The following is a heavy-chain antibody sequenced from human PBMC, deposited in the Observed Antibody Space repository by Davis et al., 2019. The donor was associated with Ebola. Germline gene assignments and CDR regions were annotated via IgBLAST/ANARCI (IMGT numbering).Heavy chain of an antibody. CDR1: GYTFTNYY. J-gene: IGHJ6*02. CDR2: INPGGGGT. Sequence: AASVKVSCKASGYTFTNYYVHWVRQAHGQGLEWMGIINPGGGGTSYAQRLQGRVTMTRDTSTSTAYMELRSLRSDDTAVYYCARVYYYYYGMDVWGQGTTVTVSS. V-gene: IGHV1-46*04. CDR3: ARVYYYYYGMDV.